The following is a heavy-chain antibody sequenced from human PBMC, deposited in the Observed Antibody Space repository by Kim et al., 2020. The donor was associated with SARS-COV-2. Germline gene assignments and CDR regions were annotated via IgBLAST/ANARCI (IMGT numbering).Heavy chain of an antibody. J-gene: IGHJ3*02. V-gene: IGHV3-48*02. Sequence: GGSLRLSCAASGFTFSSYSMNWVRQAPGKGLEWVSYISSSSSTIYYADSVKGRFTISRDNAKNSLYLQMNSLRDEDTAVYYCARQGGGYSSAWKAFDIWGQGTMVTVSS. CDR1: GFTFSSYS. CDR3: ARQGGGYSSAWKAFDI. D-gene: IGHD6-25*01. CDR2: ISSSSSTI.